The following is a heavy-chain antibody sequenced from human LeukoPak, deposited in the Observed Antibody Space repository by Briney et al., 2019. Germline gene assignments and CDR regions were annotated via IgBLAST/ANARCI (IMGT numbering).Heavy chain of an antibody. Sequence: SETLSLTCTVSGGSVSSGSYYWSWIRQPPGKGLEWIGYIYYSGSTNYNPSLKSRVTISVDTSKNQFSLKLSSVTAADTAVYYCARVYCGGDCYSVGPSRGYNWFDPWGQGTLVTVSS. J-gene: IGHJ5*02. V-gene: IGHV4-61*01. CDR3: ARVYCGGDCYSVGPSRGYNWFDP. D-gene: IGHD2-21*02. CDR1: GGSVSSGSYY. CDR2: IYYSGST.